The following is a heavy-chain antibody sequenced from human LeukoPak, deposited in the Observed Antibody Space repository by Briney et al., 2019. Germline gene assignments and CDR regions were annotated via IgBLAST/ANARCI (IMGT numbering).Heavy chain of an antibody. CDR1: GFTFSSYE. Sequence: PGGSLRLSCAASGFTFSSYEMNWVRQAPGKGLEWVSYISGSSSNIYYADSVKGRFTISRDNAKNSLYLQMNSLRAEDTAVYYCATGGNILTGYDDFDYWGQGALVTVSS. CDR2: ISGSSSNI. V-gene: IGHV3-48*03. CDR3: ATGGNILTGYDDFDY. J-gene: IGHJ4*02. D-gene: IGHD3-9*01.